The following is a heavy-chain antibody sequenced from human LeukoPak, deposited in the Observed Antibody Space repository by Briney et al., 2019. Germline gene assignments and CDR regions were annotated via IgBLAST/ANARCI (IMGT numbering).Heavy chain of an antibody. Sequence: GGSLRLSCAASGFTFSSYGMHWVRQAPGKGLEWVAVISYDGSNKYYADSVKGRFTIPRDNSKNTLYLQMNSLRAEDTAVYYCAKDMEGPYCSGGSCYSYYWGQGTLVTVSS. CDR1: GFTFSSYG. CDR2: ISYDGSNK. V-gene: IGHV3-30*18. CDR3: AKDMEGPYCSGGSCYSYY. J-gene: IGHJ4*02. D-gene: IGHD2-15*01.